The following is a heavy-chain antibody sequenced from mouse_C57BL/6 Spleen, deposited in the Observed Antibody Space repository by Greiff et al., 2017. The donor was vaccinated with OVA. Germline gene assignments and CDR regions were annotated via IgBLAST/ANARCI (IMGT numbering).Heavy chain of an antibody. D-gene: IGHD2-1*01. CDR2: IDPSDSYT. Sequence: VQLQQPGAELVKPGASVKLSCKASGYTFTSYWMQWVKQRPGQGLEWIGEIDPSDSYTNYNQKFKGKATLTVDTSSSTAYIQLSSLTSEDSAVYYCARWPYGKYFDYWGQGTTLTVSS. CDR1: GYTFTSYW. CDR3: ARWPYGKYFDY. V-gene: IGHV1-50*01. J-gene: IGHJ2*01.